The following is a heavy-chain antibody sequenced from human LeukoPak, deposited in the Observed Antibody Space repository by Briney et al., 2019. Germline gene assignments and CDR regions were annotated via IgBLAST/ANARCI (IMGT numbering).Heavy chain of an antibody. D-gene: IGHD4-17*01. CDR2: INPDSGGT. J-gene: IGHJ4*02. CDR1: GYTFTGYY. V-gene: IGHV1-2*06. CDR3: ARGAERGDYAGY. Sequence: ASMKVSCXASGYTFTGYYMHWVRQAPGQGLEWMGRINPDSGGTNYAQKFQGRVTMTRDTSISTAYMELTRLTSDDTAVCYCARGAERGDYAGYWGQGTLVTVSS.